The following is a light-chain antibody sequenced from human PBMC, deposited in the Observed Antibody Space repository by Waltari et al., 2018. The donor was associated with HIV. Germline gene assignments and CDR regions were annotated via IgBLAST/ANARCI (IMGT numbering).Light chain of an antibody. CDR1: RSDIGHYKY. CDR3: SSYISTTTL. CDR2: EVS. Sequence: QSAPTQPASVSGSPGQSITISCTGTRSDIGHYKYVSWYQQSPCKPPKLMIYEVSNRPSGVSNRFSGSKSGNTASLTISGLQAEDEADYYCSSYISTTTLFGTGTKVTVL. J-gene: IGLJ1*01. V-gene: IGLV2-14*01.